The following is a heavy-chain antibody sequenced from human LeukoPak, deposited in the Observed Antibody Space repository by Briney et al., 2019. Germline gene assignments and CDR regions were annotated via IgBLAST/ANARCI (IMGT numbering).Heavy chain of an antibody. CDR1: GFTFDDYA. V-gene: IGHV3-9*01. D-gene: IGHD6-13*01. J-gene: IGHJ6*03. CDR3: VRGSWTLYYMDV. CDR2: ISWDSGSI. Sequence: QPGGSLRLSCATSGFTFDDYAMHWVRQAPGKGLEWVSGISWDSGSIGYADSVKGRFTISRDNAKNSLYLQMNSLRAEDTALYYCVRGSWTLYYMDVWGKGTTVTISS.